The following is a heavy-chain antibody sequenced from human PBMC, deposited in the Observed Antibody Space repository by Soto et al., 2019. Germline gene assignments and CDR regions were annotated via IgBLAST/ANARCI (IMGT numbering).Heavy chain of an antibody. J-gene: IGHJ5*02. CDR1: GFTFTNYA. CDR3: AREVGAPSGWLDP. V-gene: IGHV3-23*01. Sequence: EVQLSESGGDLRQPGGSLRLSCAASGFTFTNYAMTWVRQTLGKGLEWVSGISASGGLMYYADSVQGRFTVSRDNSKNILYLQMDNLRDEDTALYYCAREVGAPSGWLDPWGQGTQVTVSS. D-gene: IGHD1-26*01. CDR2: ISASGGLM.